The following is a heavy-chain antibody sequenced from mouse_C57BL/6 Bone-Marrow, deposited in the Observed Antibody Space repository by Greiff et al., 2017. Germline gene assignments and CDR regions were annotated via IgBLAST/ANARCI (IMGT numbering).Heavy chain of an antibody. D-gene: IGHD4-1*01. V-gene: IGHV1-82*01. Sequence: QVQLKESGPELVKPGASVKISCKASGYAFSSSWMNWVKQRPGKGLEWIGRIYPGDGDTNYNGKFKGKATLTADKSSSTAYMQLSSLTSEDSAVYFCARGELGRDYWGQGTTLTVSS. J-gene: IGHJ2*01. CDR1: GYAFSSSW. CDR2: IYPGDGDT. CDR3: ARGELGRDY.